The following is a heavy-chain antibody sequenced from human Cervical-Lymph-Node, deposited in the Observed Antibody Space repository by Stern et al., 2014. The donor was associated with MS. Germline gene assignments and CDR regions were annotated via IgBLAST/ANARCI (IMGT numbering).Heavy chain of an antibody. Sequence: DVQLLESGGGVIQPGGSLRLSCTASGFTVSRDYMTGVRQAPGKGLEWVSLITNVGSTFYPDSVKGRFTISRDDSKNTVYLHMTSLRAEDTAMYYCARDTSSPERSDWWGQGTLVTVSS. CDR2: ITNVGST. CDR3: ARDTSSPERSDW. D-gene: IGHD1-1*01. V-gene: IGHV3-53*01. CDR1: GFTVSRDY. J-gene: IGHJ4*02.